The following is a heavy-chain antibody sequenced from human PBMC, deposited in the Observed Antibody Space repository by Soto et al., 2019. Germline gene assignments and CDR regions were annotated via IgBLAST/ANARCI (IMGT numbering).Heavy chain of an antibody. CDR2: ISGGGGST. Sequence: EVQLLESGGGLVQPGGSLRLSCAASGFTFSSYAMSWVRQAPGKGLEWVSAISGGGGSTYYADSVKGRFTSSRDHSKNPLYLQMNSLRAEDTAVYYCASYGSGLAIDYWGQGTLVTVSS. J-gene: IGHJ4*02. CDR3: ASYGSGLAIDY. V-gene: IGHV3-23*01. D-gene: IGHD3-10*01. CDR1: GFTFSSYA.